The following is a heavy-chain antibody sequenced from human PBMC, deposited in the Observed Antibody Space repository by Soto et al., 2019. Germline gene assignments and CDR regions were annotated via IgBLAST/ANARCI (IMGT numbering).Heavy chain of an antibody. CDR1: GFTFSSYG. D-gene: IGHD3-10*01. V-gene: IGHV3-33*01. J-gene: IGHJ6*03. Sequence: QVQLVEYGGGVVQPGRSLRLSCAASGFTFSSYGMHWVRQAPGKGLEWVAVIWYDGSNKYYADSVKGRFTISRDNSKNTLYLQMNSLRAEDTAVYYCARAYGVYYGSGSSNANPTGEYYYMDVWGNVTTVTVSS. CDR3: ARAYGVYYGSGSSNANPTGEYYYMDV. CDR2: IWYDGSNK.